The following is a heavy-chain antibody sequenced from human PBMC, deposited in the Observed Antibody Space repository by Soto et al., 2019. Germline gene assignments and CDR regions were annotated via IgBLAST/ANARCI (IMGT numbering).Heavy chain of an antibody. CDR3: ARGGATIFGVIDS. CDR2: FLASGGNT. J-gene: IGHJ4*02. V-gene: IGHV1-46*01. D-gene: IGHD3-3*02. Sequence: ASVKVSCKASGYSFFSYYIHWVRQAPGQGLEWMGRFLASGGNTFYAQRFRGRVSMARDTSSTNTVSLELTSLTSDDTAAYYCARGGATIFGVIDSWGQGTRVTVSS. CDR1: GYSFFSYY.